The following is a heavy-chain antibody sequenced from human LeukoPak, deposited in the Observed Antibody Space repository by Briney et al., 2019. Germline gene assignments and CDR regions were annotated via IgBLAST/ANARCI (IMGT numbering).Heavy chain of an antibody. J-gene: IGHJ4*02. V-gene: IGHV4-4*07. CDR2: IYTSGTT. CDR1: GGAMSSGSISTYY. CDR3: ARGAPSDY. Sequence: SGTLSLTCTVSGGAMSSGSISTYYWSWVRQPAGKGLEWIGRIYTSGTTNYNPSLESRVTMSVDTSKNQFSLKLNSVTAADTAVYYCARGAPSDYWGQGTLVTVSS.